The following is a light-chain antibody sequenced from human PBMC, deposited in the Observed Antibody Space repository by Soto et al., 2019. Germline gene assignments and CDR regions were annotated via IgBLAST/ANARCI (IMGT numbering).Light chain of an antibody. CDR1: QSISSY. J-gene: IGKJ1*01. CDR2: AES. Sequence: DIQMPPSAYSLSASVGARVSITSGASQSISSYLNWYQQKPGKPPKIMIYAESSLQSGVKSRFSGSGSGTDFTLTISSMQPEDFATYYCQQANSFHRTFGQGTKVDIK. V-gene: IGKV1-39*01. CDR3: QQANSFHRT.